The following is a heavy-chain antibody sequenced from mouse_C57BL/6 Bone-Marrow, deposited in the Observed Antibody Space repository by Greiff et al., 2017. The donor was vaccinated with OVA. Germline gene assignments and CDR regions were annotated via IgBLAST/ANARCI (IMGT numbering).Heavy chain of an antibody. J-gene: IGHJ2*01. CDR2: IYPRSGNT. Sequence: VQLVESGPELVKPGASVKLSCKASGYTFTSYGISWVKQRTGQGLEWIGEIYPRSGNTYYNEKFKGKATLTADKSSSTAYMELRSLTSEDSAVYFCAFYYSNYFDYWGQGTTLTVSS. V-gene: IGHV1-81*01. CDR1: GYTFTSYG. D-gene: IGHD2-5*01. CDR3: AFYYSNYFDY.